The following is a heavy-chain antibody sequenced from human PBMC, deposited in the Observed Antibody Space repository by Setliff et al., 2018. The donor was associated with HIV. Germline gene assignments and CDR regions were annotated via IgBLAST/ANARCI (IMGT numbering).Heavy chain of an antibody. CDR3: ARASGGNSVENGFDI. D-gene: IGHD1-26*01. CDR2: ISNYNGNT. CDR1: DYTFTNYG. Sequence: GASVKVSCKTSDYTFTNYGIYWVRQAPGQGLEWIGWISNYNGNTNYAQKFHGRVTMTTDTSTRTAYMEMRGLTYDDPAVYYCARASGGNSVENGFDIWGQGTMVTV. J-gene: IGHJ3*02. V-gene: IGHV1-18*01.